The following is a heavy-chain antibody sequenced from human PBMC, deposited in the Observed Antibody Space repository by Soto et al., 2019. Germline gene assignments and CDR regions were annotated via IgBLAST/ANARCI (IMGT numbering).Heavy chain of an antibody. CDR3: ARTYGSGSYYFGGLDYFDY. V-gene: IGHV4-30-2*02. CDR1: GGSISSGGYS. CDR2: IYHSGST. D-gene: IGHD3-10*01. J-gene: IGHJ4*02. Sequence: SETLSLTCAVSGGSISSGGYSWNWIRQPPGKGLEWIGNIYHSGSTYYNASLKSRVTISVDRSKNQFSLKLSSVTAADTAVYYCARTYGSGSYYFGGLDYFDYWGQGTLVTVSS.